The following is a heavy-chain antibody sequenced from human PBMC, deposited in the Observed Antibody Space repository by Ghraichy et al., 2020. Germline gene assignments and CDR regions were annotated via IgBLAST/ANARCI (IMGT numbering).Heavy chain of an antibody. J-gene: IGHJ4*02. CDR3: ARGYCSSTSCYWIDY. D-gene: IGHD2-2*01. V-gene: IGHV3-53*01. CDR1: GFTVSSNY. Sequence: GGSLRLSCAASGFTVSSNYMSWVRQAPGKGLEWVSVIYSGGSTYYADSVKRRFTISRDNSKNTMYLQMNSLRAEDTAVYYCARGYCSSTSCYWIDYWGQGTLVTVSS. CDR2: IYSGGST.